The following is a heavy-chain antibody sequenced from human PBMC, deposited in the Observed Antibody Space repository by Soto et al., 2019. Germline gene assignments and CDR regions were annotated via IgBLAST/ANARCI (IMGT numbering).Heavy chain of an antibody. J-gene: IGHJ4*02. Sequence: GASVKVSCKASGFTFSSSAMQGGRQARGQRREWIGWIVVGSGNTNYAQKFQERVTITRDMSTSTAYMELSSLRSEDTAVYYCAARTGGTFDYWGQGTLVTVSS. CDR1: GFTFSSSA. D-gene: IGHD7-27*01. CDR3: AARTGGTFDY. V-gene: IGHV1-58*02. CDR2: IVVGSGNT.